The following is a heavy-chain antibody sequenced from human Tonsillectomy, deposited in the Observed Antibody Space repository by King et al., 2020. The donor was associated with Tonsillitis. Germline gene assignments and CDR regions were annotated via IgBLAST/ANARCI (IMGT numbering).Heavy chain of an antibody. J-gene: IGHJ3*02. CDR3: ARSYPPLPDAFDI. V-gene: IGHV4-61*01. Sequence: VQLQESGPGLVKPSETLSLTCTVSGGSVSSGSYYWSWIRQPPGKGLEWIGYIYYSGSTNYNPSLKSRVTISVDTSKNQFSLKLRSVTAAATDVYYCARSYPPLPDAFDIWGQGTMVTVSS. CDR2: IYYSGST. CDR1: GGSVSSGSYY.